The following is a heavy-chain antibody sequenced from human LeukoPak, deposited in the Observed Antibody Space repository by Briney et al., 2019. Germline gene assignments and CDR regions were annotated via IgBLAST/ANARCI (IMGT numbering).Heavy chain of an antibody. CDR1: GGTFSKYT. J-gene: IGHJ4*02. CDR2: ITPLFGTA. D-gene: IGHD5-24*01. Sequence: GPTVQVSCKASGGTFSKYTISWVRQRPGQGLEWMGGITPLFGTANYAQKFQGRVTITADESASTAYMELSSLRSEDTAVYYCARDGPMAEDYWGQGTLVTVSS. V-gene: IGHV1-69*13. CDR3: ARDGPMAEDY.